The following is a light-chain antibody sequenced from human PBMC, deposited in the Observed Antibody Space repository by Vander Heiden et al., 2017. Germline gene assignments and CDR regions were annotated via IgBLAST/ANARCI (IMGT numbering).Light chain of an antibody. CDR2: LGS. CDR3: MQDLQTL. CDR1: QSLLHSNGYNY. J-gene: IGKJ4*01. V-gene: IGKV2-28*01. Sequence: DIVMTQSPLSLPVTPGEPASISCRSSQSLLHSNGYNYLDWDLQKPGQSPQLLIYLGSNRDSGVHDRFSGSGSGTDFTLKSSRVEAEHVAGYYCMQDLQTLFGGGTKVEI.